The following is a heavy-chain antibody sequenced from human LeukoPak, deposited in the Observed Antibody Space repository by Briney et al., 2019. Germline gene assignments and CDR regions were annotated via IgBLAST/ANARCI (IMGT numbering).Heavy chain of an antibody. J-gene: IGHJ4*02. CDR3: ARGVGATHFDY. V-gene: IGHV3-21*06. CDR1: GFAFSSYS. CDR2: ISTTSAAI. Sequence: PGGSLRLSCEASGFAFSSYSMNWVRQAPGRGPEWVSLISTTSAAIYYADSVQGRFTVSRDNAKNSLYLQMNSLRAEGTAVYYCARGVGATHFDYWGQGTLVTVST. D-gene: IGHD1-26*01.